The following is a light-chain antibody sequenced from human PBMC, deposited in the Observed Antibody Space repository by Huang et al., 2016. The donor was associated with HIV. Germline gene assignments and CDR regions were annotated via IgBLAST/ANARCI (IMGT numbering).Light chain of an antibody. V-gene: IGKV2-29*02. CDR1: QSLLHTDGKTY. CDR2: EVS. CDR3: MQGIHLPLT. J-gene: IGKJ4*01. Sequence: DIVMTQTPLSLSVTPGQAASISCKSSQSLLHTDGKTYLYWFLQKPGQSPQLLISEVSRRFSGVPDRFSGCGSGTAVTLIISRVEAEDVGVYFCMQGIHLPLTFGGGTKVEIK.